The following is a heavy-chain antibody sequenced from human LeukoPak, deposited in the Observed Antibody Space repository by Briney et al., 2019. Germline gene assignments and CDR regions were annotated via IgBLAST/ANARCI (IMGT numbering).Heavy chain of an antibody. CDR2: ISAYNGNT. CDR3: ARDLGGYGDAGYLFDP. J-gene: IGHJ5*02. D-gene: IGHD4-17*01. Sequence: RASVKVSCKASGYTFTSYGISWVRQAPGQGLEWMGWISAYNGNTNYAQKLQGRVTMTTDTSTSTAYMELRSLRSDDTAVYYCARDLGGYGDAGYLFDPLGQGTLVTGSS. CDR1: GYTFTSYG. V-gene: IGHV1-18*01.